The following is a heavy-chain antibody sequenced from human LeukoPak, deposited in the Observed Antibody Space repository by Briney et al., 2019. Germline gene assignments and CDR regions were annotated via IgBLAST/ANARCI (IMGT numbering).Heavy chain of an antibody. Sequence: GGSLRLSCVASGFTLRIYWMHWVRHVPGKRLVWVSRNNNAGNSRISADSVKGRFTLSRHNANNTLYLQIGSFSAKATAVYLCARAYGMDVWGQGTMVTVSS. CDR3: ARAYGMDV. J-gene: IGHJ6*02. CDR2: NNNAGNSR. CDR1: GFTLRIYW. V-gene: IGHV3-74*01.